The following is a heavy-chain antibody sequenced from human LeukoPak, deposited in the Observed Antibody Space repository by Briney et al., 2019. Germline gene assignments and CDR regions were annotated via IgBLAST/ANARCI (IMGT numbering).Heavy chain of an antibody. V-gene: IGHV4-39*01. Sequence: PETLSLTCTVSGGSISSSSYYWGWIRQPPGKGLEWIGSIYYSGSTYYNPSLKSRVTISVDTSKNQFSLKLSSVTAADTAVYYCARHLGSIAAPFDYWGQGTLVTVSS. J-gene: IGHJ4*02. CDR2: IYYSGST. CDR3: ARHLGSIAAPFDY. CDR1: GGSISSSSYY. D-gene: IGHD6-6*01.